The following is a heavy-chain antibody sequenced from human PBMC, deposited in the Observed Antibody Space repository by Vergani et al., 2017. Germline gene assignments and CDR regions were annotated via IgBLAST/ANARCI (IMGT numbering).Heavy chain of an antibody. V-gene: IGHV4-59*11. Sequence: QVQLQESGPGLVKPSETLSLTCTVSGGSISSHYWSWIRQPPGKGLEWIGYIYYSGSTNYNPSLKSRVNISVDTSKNQFSLKLSSVTAADTAVYYCARDRITIFGVAHYYYYGMDVWGQGTTVTVSS. CDR1: GGSISSHY. CDR2: IYYSGST. CDR3: ARDRITIFGVAHYYYYGMDV. J-gene: IGHJ6*02. D-gene: IGHD3-3*01.